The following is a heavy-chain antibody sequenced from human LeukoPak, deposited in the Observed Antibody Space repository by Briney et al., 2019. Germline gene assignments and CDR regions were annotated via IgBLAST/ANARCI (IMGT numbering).Heavy chain of an antibody. CDR2: IKSKTDGGTT. Sequence: GGSLRLSCAASGFTFSSYAMSWVRQAPGKGLEWVGHIKSKTDGGTTEYAAPVKGRFIISRDDSEHTLYLQMNSLKTDDTAVYYCAKYDTSVNFDYWGQGTLATVSS. CDR1: GFTFSSYA. V-gene: IGHV3-15*05. J-gene: IGHJ4*02. D-gene: IGHD3-22*01. CDR3: AKYDTSVNFDY.